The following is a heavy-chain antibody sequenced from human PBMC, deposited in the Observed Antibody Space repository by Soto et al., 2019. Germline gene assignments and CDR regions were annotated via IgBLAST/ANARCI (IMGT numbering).Heavy chain of an antibody. D-gene: IGHD3-9*01. CDR2: IKQDGSEK. CDR1: GFTFSSYW. CDR3: ARLGVFNYDILTGPSPYFDY. V-gene: IGHV3-7*05. J-gene: IGHJ4*02. Sequence: GGSLRLSCAASGFTFSSYWMSWVRQAPGKGLEWVANIKQDGSEKYYVDSVKGRFTISRDNAKNSLYLQMNSLRAEDTAVYYCARLGVFNYDILTGPSPYFDYWGQGTLVTVSS.